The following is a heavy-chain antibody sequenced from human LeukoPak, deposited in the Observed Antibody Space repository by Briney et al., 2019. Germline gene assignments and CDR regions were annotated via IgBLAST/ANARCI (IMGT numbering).Heavy chain of an antibody. J-gene: IGHJ4*02. CDR2: ISSSGSTI. V-gene: IGHV3-11*01. Sequence: LSLTCAVYGGSFSGYYWSWIRQAPGKGLEWVSYISSSGSTIYYADSVKGRFTISRDNAKNSLYLQMNSLRAEDTAVYYCARCSLVRGVIKCSNFDYWGQGTLVTVSS. CDR1: GGSFSGYY. CDR3: ARCSLVRGVIKCSNFDY. D-gene: IGHD3-10*01.